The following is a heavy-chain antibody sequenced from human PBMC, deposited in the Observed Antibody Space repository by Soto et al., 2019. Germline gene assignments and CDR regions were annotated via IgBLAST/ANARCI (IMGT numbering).Heavy chain of an antibody. Sequence: ESGGGVVQPGRSLRLSCAASGFTFSNYAIHWVRQAPGKWLEWVAVLSYDGNNIHYADSVKGRFTVSRDNSKNTLFLQMNSLRAEDTALYYCARGPIGDAAMVTNYFDYWGQGTLVTVSS. J-gene: IGHJ4*02. CDR2: LSYDGNNI. V-gene: IGHV3-30-3*01. CDR3: ARGPIGDAAMVTNYFDY. CDR1: GFTFSNYA. D-gene: IGHD5-18*01.